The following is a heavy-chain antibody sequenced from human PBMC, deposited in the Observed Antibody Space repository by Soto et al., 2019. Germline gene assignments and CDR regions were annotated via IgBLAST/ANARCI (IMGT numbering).Heavy chain of an antibody. CDR2: INHSGSI. Sequence: SETLSLTCAVYGGSFSGYYWSWIRQPPGKGLEWIGEINHSGSINYNPSLKSRVTISVETSNNQFSLKLSSVTAANTAVYYCASRYSSGWYGFDYWGQGTLVTVSS. CDR3: ASRYSSGWYGFDY. V-gene: IGHV4-34*01. CDR1: GGSFSGYY. D-gene: IGHD6-19*01. J-gene: IGHJ4*02.